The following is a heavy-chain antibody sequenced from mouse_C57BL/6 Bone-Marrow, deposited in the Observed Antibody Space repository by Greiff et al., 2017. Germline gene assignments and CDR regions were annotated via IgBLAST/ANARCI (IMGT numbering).Heavy chain of an antibody. Sequence: QVQLQQSGPELVKPGASVKLSCKASGYTFTSYDINWVKQRPGQGLEWIGWIYPRDGSTKYNEKFKGKATLTVDTSSSTAYMELHGLTSEDSAVYFWARLEYDGSSWDWYFDVWGTGTTVTVSS. D-gene: IGHD1-1*01. V-gene: IGHV1-85*01. CDR3: ARLEYDGSSWDWYFDV. J-gene: IGHJ1*03. CDR1: GYTFTSYD. CDR2: IYPRDGST.